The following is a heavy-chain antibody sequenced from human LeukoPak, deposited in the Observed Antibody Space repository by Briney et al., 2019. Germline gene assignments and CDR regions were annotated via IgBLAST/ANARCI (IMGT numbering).Heavy chain of an antibody. J-gene: IGHJ4*02. D-gene: IGHD1-26*01. Sequence: SETLSLTCTVSGGSISSGGYYWSWIRQPAGKGLEWIGRIYTSGTTNYNPSLKSRVTISVDTSKNQFSLKLNSVTATDTAVYYCARGRPPPVGTLDYWGQGTLVTVSS. CDR3: ARGRPPPVGTLDY. CDR1: GGSISSGGYY. V-gene: IGHV4-61*02. CDR2: IYTSGTT.